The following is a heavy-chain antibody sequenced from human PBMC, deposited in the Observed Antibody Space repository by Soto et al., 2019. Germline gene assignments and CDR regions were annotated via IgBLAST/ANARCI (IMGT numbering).Heavy chain of an antibody. D-gene: IGHD3-3*01. Sequence: PGGSLRLSCAASGFPFSIYSMNLVRQSPGKGLEWVSSISSSSSYIYYADSVKGRFTISRDNAKNSLYLQMNSLRAEDTAVYYCERDGVRDGYNPTFGDYGMDVWGQGTRVTVSS. V-gene: IGHV3-21*01. J-gene: IGHJ6*02. CDR2: ISSSSSYI. CDR1: GFPFSIYS. CDR3: ERDGVRDGYNPTFGDYGMDV.